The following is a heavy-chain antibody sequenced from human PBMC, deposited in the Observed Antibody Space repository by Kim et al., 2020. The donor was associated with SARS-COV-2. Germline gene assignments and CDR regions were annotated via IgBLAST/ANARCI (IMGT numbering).Heavy chain of an antibody. CDR1: GFTFSSNW. J-gene: IGHJ4*02. V-gene: IGHV3-74*01. CDR3: ARDWSMVRGVIDY. CDR2: INSDGSST. D-gene: IGHD3-10*01. Sequence: GGSLRLSCEGSGFTFSSNWMQWVRQAPGKGLVWVSRINSDGSSTSYADSVKGRFTISRDNAKNTLYMQMNSLRAEDTAVYYCARDWSMVRGVIDYWGQGILVTVSS.